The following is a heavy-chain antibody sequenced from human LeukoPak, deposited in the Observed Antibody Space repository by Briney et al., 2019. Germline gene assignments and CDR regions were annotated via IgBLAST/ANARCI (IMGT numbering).Heavy chain of an antibody. CDR1: GGTFSNYA. D-gene: IGHD1-26*01. Sequence: SVKVSCKASGGTFSNYAFSWVRQAPGQGREWMGGIIPILGTGNYAQKFQGRVTITTDESTSTAYMELSSLSSEDTAVYYCARDLYSGSYYDWGQGTLVTVSS. V-gene: IGHV1-69*05. CDR3: ARDLYSGSYYD. J-gene: IGHJ4*02. CDR2: IIPILGTG.